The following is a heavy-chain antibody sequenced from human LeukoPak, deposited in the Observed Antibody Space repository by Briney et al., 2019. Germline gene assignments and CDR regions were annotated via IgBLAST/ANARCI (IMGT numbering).Heavy chain of an antibody. V-gene: IGHV3-7*03. CDR2: IKQDGSEK. D-gene: IGHD5-12*01. CDR3: ARIYSGYDRAFDY. CDR1: GFTFSNYA. J-gene: IGHJ4*02. Sequence: GGSLRLSCAASGFTFSNYAMNWVRQAPGKGLEWVANIKQDGSEKYYVDSVKGRFTISRDNAKNSLYLQMNSLRAEDTAVYYCARIYSGYDRAFDYWGQGTLVTVSS.